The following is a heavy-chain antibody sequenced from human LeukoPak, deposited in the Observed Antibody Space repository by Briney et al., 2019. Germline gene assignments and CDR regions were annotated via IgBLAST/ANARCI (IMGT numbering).Heavy chain of an antibody. CDR3: AKEYNRFLEWLPREGYFDY. CDR2: ISGSGGST. CDR1: GFTFSSYA. Sequence: GGSLRLSCAASGFTFSSYAMSWVRQAPGKGLEWVSAISGSGGSTYYADSVKGRFTISRDNSKNTLYLQMNSLRAEDTAVYYCAKEYNRFLEWLPREGYFDYWGQGTLVTVSS. J-gene: IGHJ4*02. V-gene: IGHV3-23*01. D-gene: IGHD3-3*01.